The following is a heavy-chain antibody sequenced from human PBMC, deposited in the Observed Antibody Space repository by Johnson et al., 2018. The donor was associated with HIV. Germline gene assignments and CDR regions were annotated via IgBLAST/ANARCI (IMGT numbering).Heavy chain of an antibody. CDR3: ARESLDAFDI. J-gene: IGHJ3*02. V-gene: IGHV3-30-3*01. Sequence: VQLVESGGGLVQPGRSLRLSCAASGFTFDDYAMHWVRQAPGRGLEWVAVISYDGSNKYYADSVKGRFTISRDNAKNSLYLQMNSLRAEDTAVYYCARESLDAFDIWGQGTMVTVSS. CDR1: GFTFDDYA. CDR2: ISYDGSNK.